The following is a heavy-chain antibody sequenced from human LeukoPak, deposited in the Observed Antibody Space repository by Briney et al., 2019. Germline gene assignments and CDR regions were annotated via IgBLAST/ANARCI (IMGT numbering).Heavy chain of an antibody. CDR2: IAGSGEET. D-gene: IGHD1-7*01. CDR1: GFSFNNYA. CDR3: ASAGRNNLRHVDGMELGF. J-gene: IGHJ4*02. Sequence: PGVSLRLSCSTSGFSFNNYAMSWVRQAPGKGREWVAVIAGSGEETFYADSVKDRFSISRDNFQNTPYLQMNSVRVEDTTVYYCASAGRNNLRHVDGMELGFWGQGTLVIVSS. V-gene: IGHV3-23*01.